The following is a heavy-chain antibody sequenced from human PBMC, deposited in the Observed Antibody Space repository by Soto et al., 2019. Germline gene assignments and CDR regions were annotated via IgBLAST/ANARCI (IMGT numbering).Heavy chain of an antibody. J-gene: IGHJ4*02. Sequence: EVQLLESGGGLVQPGGSLRLSCAASGFTFSSYAMSWVRQAPGKGLEWVSAISGSGGSTYYADSVKGRFTISRDNSKNTLYLQMNSLRAEDTAVYYCAKARIVVVVAAPDFDYWGQGTLVSVSS. D-gene: IGHD2-15*01. CDR1: GFTFSSYA. V-gene: IGHV3-23*01. CDR3: AKARIVVVVAAPDFDY. CDR2: ISGSGGST.